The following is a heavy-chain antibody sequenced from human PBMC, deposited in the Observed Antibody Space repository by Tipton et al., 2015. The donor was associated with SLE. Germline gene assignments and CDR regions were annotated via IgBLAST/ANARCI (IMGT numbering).Heavy chain of an antibody. CDR1: GGSFSGYY. V-gene: IGHV4-34*09. D-gene: IGHD6-13*01. CDR3: AREGNGQQLGY. Sequence: TLSLTCAVYGGSFSGYYWSWIRQPPGKGLEWIGSIYYSGSTYYNPSLKSRVTISVDTSKNQFSLKLSSVTAADTAVYYCAREGNGQQLGYWGQGTLVTVSS. J-gene: IGHJ4*02. CDR2: IYYSGST.